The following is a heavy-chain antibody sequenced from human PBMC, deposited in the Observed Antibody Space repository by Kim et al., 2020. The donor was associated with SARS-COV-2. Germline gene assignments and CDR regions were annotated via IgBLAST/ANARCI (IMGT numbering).Heavy chain of an antibody. V-gene: IGHV4-34*01. CDR3: ARNQPGGSCYGY. CDR2: INHSGST. CDR1: GGSFSGYY. D-gene: IGHD2-15*01. J-gene: IGHJ4*02. Sequence: SETLSLTCAVYGGSFSGYYWSWIRQPPGKGLEWIGEINHSGSTNYNPSLKSRVTISVDTSKNQFSLKLSSVTAADTAVYYCARNQPGGSCYGYWGQGTLVTVSS.